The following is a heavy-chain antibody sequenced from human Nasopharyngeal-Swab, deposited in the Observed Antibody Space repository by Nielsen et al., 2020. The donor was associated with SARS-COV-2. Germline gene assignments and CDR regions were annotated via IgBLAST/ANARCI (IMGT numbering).Heavy chain of an antibody. J-gene: IGHJ6*02. CDR3: ARGVDSSSWYFPYYYYGMDV. Sequence: GGSLRLSCAASGSTFSSYTMNWVRQAPGKGLEWVSSINNSSTYIYYADSVKGRFTFSRDNAKNSLYLQMNSLRAEDTAVYYCARGVDSSSWYFPYYYYGMDVWGQGAAVTVSS. CDR1: GSTFSSYT. D-gene: IGHD6-13*01. CDR2: INNSSTYI. V-gene: IGHV3-21*01.